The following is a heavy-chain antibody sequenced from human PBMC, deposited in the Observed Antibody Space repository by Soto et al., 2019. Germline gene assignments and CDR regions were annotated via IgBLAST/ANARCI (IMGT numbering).Heavy chain of an antibody. CDR3: AKDNDPSGFWGVRYYFDY. CDR2: ISWNSGSI. CDR1: GFTFDDYA. V-gene: IGHV3-9*01. D-gene: IGHD3-16*01. Sequence: DVQLVESGGGLVQPGRSLRLSCAASGFTFDDYAMHWVRQAPGKGLEWVSGISWNSGSIGYADSVKGRFTISRDNAKNSLYLQMNSLRAEDTALYYCAKDNDPSGFWGVRYYFDYWGQGTLVTVSS. J-gene: IGHJ4*02.